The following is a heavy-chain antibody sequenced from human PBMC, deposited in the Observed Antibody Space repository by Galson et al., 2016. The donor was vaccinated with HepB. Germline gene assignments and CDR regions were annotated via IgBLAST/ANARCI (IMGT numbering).Heavy chain of an antibody. Sequence: SVKVSCKVSGYTLTKLSMHWVRQAPGYGLEWMGGFDPEDGETIYAQHFQGRVTMTEDTSTDTAYMERSSLRSEDTAVYYCATVPISGSYSLYYFDYWGQGTLVTVSS. D-gene: IGHD1-26*01. CDR1: GYTLTKLS. CDR2: FDPEDGET. J-gene: IGHJ4*02. CDR3: ATVPISGSYSLYYFDY. V-gene: IGHV1-24*01.